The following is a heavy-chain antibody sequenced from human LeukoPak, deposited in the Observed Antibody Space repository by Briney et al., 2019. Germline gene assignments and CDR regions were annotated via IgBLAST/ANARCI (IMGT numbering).Heavy chain of an antibody. CDR2: INHSGST. D-gene: IGHD2-2*01. CDR3: ARGIVVVPVAMQNFDY. CDR1: GGSFSGYY. V-gene: IGHV4-34*01. Sequence: SETLSLTCAVYGGSFSGYYWSWIRQPPGKGLEWIGEINHSGSTNYNPSLKSRVTISVDTSKNQFSLKLSSVTAADTAVYYCARGIVVVPVAMQNFDYWGQGTLVTVSS. J-gene: IGHJ4*02.